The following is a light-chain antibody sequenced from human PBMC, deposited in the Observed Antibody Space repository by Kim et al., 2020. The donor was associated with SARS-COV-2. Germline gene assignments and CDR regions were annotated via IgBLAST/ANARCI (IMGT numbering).Light chain of an antibody. Sequence: ASVGDRVTITCQASQDISNDLGWYQHNPGRAPKRLIYGASSLQSGVPSRFSGSGSGTEFTLTISSVQPEDFATYFCLQHSTYPITFGQGTRLEIK. J-gene: IGKJ5*01. CDR2: GAS. V-gene: IGKV1-17*01. CDR1: QDISND. CDR3: LQHSTYPIT.